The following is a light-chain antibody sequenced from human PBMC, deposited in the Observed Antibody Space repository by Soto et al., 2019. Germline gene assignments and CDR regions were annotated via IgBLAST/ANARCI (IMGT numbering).Light chain of an antibody. V-gene: IGLV2-23*02. Sequence: QSVLTQPASVSGSPGQSITISCTGTSSNVGSYKLVSWYQQHPGKAPKLMIFEVNKRPSGVSNRFSGSKSGNTASLTISGLKVEDEADYYCCSSGGSPPYVLGTGTKVTVL. CDR1: SSNVGSYKL. CDR3: CSSGGSPPYV. CDR2: EVN. J-gene: IGLJ1*01.